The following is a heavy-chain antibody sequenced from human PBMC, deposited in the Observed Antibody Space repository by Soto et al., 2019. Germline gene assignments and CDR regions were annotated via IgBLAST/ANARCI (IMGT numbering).Heavy chain of an antibody. CDR3: AKDISYGGNCFDY. J-gene: IGHJ4*01. Sequence: EVQVLESGGGLVQPGGSMRLSCEASGFTFNNYAMSWVRQTPGKGLEWVSVISGSGGSTYYAASVKGRFTISRDNSKGTVFLQMNSLRAEDTAVYYCAKDISYGGNCFDYCGHGTLLTVAS. CDR2: ISGSGGST. CDR1: GFTFNNYA. D-gene: IGHD2-21*01. V-gene: IGHV3-23*01.